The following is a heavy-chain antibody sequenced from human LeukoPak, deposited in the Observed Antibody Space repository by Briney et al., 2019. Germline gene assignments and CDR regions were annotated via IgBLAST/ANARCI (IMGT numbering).Heavy chain of an antibody. J-gene: IGHJ5*02. Sequence: SETLSLTCTVSGGSISGYYWSWIRQPPGKGLGWIGYIYYSGSTNYNPSLKSRVTISVDTSKNQFSLKLSSVTAADTAVYYWARGCSAGTPHNWFDPWGQGTLVTVSS. V-gene: IGHV4-59*01. CDR2: IYYSGST. CDR1: GGSISGYY. CDR3: ARGCSAGTPHNWFDP. D-gene: IGHD6-13*01.